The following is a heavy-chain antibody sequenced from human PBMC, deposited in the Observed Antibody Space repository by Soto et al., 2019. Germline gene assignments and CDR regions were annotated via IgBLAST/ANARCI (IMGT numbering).Heavy chain of an antibody. J-gene: IGHJ6*03. CDR1: SGSISSSNW. D-gene: IGHD5-12*01. CDR3: ARVGVDIVAPSYYMDV. V-gene: IGHV4-4*02. CDR2: IYHSGST. Sequence: SETLSLTCAVSSGSISSSNWWSWVRQPPGKGLEWIGEIYHSGSTNYNPSLKSRVTISVDKSKNQFSLKLSSVTAADTAVYYCARVGVDIVAPSYYMDVWGKGTTVTVSS.